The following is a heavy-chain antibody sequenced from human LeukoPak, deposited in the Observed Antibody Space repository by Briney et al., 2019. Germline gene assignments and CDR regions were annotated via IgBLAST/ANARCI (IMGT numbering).Heavy chain of an antibody. CDR3: ARRGYNYDFDY. D-gene: IGHD3-22*01. V-gene: IGHV5-51*01. J-gene: IGHJ4*02. CDR1: GYSFTSYW. Sequence: GESLKISCKGSGYSFTSYWIGWVRQMPGKGLEWMGIIYPGDSATRYSPSFQGQVTISTDKSVTTAYLQWNSLKASDTAMYYCARRGYNYDFDYWGQGTLVTVSS. CDR2: IYPGDSAT.